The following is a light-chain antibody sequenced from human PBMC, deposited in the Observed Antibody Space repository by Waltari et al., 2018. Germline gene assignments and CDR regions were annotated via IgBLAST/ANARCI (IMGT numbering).Light chain of an antibody. V-gene: IGKV4-1*01. Sequence: DIVMTQSPDSLAVSLGERATINCKSSQSVLYRSDNKNYLGWYQQKPGLPPKLLIYWASTRGAGVPDRFSGSGSGTDFTLTISSLQAEDVAVYYCQQYYSSPVTFGQGTRLEIK. CDR1: QSVLYRSDNKNY. J-gene: IGKJ5*01. CDR2: WAS. CDR3: QQYYSSPVT.